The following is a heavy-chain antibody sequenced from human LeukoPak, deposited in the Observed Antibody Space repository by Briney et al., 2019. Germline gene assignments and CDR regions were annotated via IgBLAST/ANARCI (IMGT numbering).Heavy chain of an antibody. Sequence: GASVKVSCKASGYTFSDYYMYWVRQAPGQGLEWMVWINPNSGGTKYAQKFRGRVTLTRDSSITTAYMELSSLTSDDTAVYYCARVRESTKTTSIFDYWGQGTLVTVYS. V-gene: IGHV1-2*02. D-gene: IGHD1-1*01. J-gene: IGHJ4*02. CDR2: INPNSGGT. CDR3: ARVRESTKTTSIFDY. CDR1: GYTFSDYY.